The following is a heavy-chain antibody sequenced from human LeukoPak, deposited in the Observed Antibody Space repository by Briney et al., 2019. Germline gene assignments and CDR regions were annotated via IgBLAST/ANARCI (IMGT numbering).Heavy chain of an antibody. CDR1: GGSISSSSYY. D-gene: IGHD3-22*01. CDR3: ARDASYDSSGYDWFDP. J-gene: IGHJ5*02. Sequence: KPSETLSLTCSVSGGSISSSSYYWGWIRQPPGKGLEWIGSIYYSGSTYYNPSLKSRVTISVDTSKNQFSLKLSSVTAADTAVYYCARDASYDSSGYDWFDPWGQGTLVTVSS. CDR2: IYYSGST. V-gene: IGHV4-39*07.